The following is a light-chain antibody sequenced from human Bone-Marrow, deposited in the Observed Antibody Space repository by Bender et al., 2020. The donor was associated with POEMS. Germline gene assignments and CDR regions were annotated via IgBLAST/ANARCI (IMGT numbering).Light chain of an antibody. V-gene: IGLV2-23*01. CDR1: SSDVGSYNL. J-gene: IGLJ2*01. Sequence: QSALTQPASVSGSPGQSIAISCTGTSSDVGSYNLVSWFQQHPGEAPKLLIYEGTKRPSGVSDRFSGSKSGNTASLTISGLQAEDEADYYCSSYAGRSTAFGGGTKLTVL. CDR3: SSYAGRSTA. CDR2: EGT.